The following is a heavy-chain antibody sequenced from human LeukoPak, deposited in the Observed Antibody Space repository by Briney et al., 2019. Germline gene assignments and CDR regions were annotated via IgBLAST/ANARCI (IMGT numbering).Heavy chain of an antibody. D-gene: IGHD1-26*01. CDR2: MNPNSGNT. CDR1: GYTFTSYD. V-gene: IGHV1-8*01. Sequence: ASVKVSCKASGYTFTSYDINWVRQATGQGLEWMGWMNPNSGNTGYAQKFQGRVTMTRNTSISTAYMELSSLRSEDTAVYYCARGRVGATLFDYWGQGTLVTVSS. J-gene: IGHJ4*02. CDR3: ARGRVGATLFDY.